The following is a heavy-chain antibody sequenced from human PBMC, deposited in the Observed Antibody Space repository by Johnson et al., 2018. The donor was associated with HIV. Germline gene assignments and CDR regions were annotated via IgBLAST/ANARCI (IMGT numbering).Heavy chain of an antibody. D-gene: IGHD5-24*01. CDR3: ARRTGWLQWVAFDI. CDR2: ISSDGSNK. V-gene: IGHV3-30*03. J-gene: IGHJ3*02. CDR1: GFSFSNYA. Sequence: QVQLVESGGGVVQPGRSLRLSCAASGFSFSNYAIDWVRQAPGKGLEWVAFISSDGSNKYYVDSVKGRFTLSRDNAKNSLYLQRNSLRAEDTALYYCARRTGWLQWVAFDIWGQGTMVTVSS.